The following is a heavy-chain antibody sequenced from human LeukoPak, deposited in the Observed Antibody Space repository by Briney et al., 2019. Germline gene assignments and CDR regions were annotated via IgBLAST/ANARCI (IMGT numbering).Heavy chain of an antibody. CDR1: GYTLTTYP. CDR2: INTNTGNP. CDR3: ARGGGLHRYCSSTSCYDA. Sequence: ASVKVSCKASGYTLTTYPIDWVRQAPGQGLEWMGWINTNTGNPTYARGFTGRFVFSLDTSVNTAYLQISSLKAEDTAVYYCARGGGLHRYCSSTSCYDAWGQGTLVTVSS. J-gene: IGHJ5*02. D-gene: IGHD2-2*01. V-gene: IGHV7-4-1*02.